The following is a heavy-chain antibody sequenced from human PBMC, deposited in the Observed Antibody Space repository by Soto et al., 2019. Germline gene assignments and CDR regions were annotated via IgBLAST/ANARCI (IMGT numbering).Heavy chain of an antibody. CDR2: IYYSGST. CDR3: GLWFGYYFDY. D-gene: IGHD3-10*01. J-gene: IGHJ4*02. Sequence: SETLSLTCTVSGGSISSSSYYWGWIRQPPGKGLEWIGSIYYSGSTYYNPSLKSRVTISVDTSKNQFSLKLSSVTAADTAVYYCGLWFGYYFDYWGQGTLVTVSS. CDR1: GGSISSSSYY. V-gene: IGHV4-39*01.